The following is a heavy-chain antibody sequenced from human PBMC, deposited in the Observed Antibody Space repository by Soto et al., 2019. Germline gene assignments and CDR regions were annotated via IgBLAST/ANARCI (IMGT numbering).Heavy chain of an antibody. Sequence: SVKVSCKASGGSFSNFGINWVRQAPGQGLEWMGGIVPVFGRPNYAQRFRGRLTITADESTSTGYMELISLRSDDTAVYYCAREGSGYNFWGQGTQVTVSS. CDR1: GGSFSNFG. CDR3: AREGSGYNF. D-gene: IGHD5-12*01. V-gene: IGHV1-69*13. CDR2: IVPVFGRP. J-gene: IGHJ4*02.